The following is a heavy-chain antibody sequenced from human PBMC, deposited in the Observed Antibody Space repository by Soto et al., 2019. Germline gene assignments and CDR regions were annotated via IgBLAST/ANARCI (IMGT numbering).Heavy chain of an antibody. J-gene: IGHJ4*02. D-gene: IGHD6-19*01. V-gene: IGHV3-23*01. CDR1: GFSFSSYA. Sequence: PGGSLRLSCAASGFSFSSYAMSWVRQAPGKGLEWVSVISGGGGSTYYAESVKGRFTISRDKSNNTLYLQMNSLRAEDTAVYYCAKAASGWYDFDYWGQGTLVTVS. CDR3: AKAASGWYDFDY. CDR2: ISGGGGST.